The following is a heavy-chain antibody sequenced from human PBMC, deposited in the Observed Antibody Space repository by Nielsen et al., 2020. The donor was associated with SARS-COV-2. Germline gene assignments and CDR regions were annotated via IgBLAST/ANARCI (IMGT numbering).Heavy chain of an antibody. D-gene: IGHD1-1*01. J-gene: IGHJ6*03. CDR1: GGSISSGGYS. CDR2: IYHSGST. CDR3: ARARHPKTGTDHYYYYMDV. Sequence: SETLSLTCAVSGGSISSGGYSWSWIRQPPGKGLEWIGYIYHSGSTYYNPSLKSRVTISVDTSKNQFSLKLSSVTAADTAVYYCARARHPKTGTDHYYYYMDVWGKGTTVTVSS. V-gene: IGHV4-30-2*01.